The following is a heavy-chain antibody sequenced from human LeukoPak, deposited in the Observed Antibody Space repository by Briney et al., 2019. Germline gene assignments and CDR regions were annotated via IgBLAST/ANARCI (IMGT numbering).Heavy chain of an antibody. CDR2: ISAYNGNT. J-gene: IGHJ4*02. CDR3: ARESVPAYCGGDCYSGY. D-gene: IGHD2-21*02. CDR1: GYTFTSYG. Sequence: ASVKVSCKASGYTFTSYGISWVRQAPGQGLEWMGWISAYNGNTNYAQKFQGRVTMTRDTSTSTVYMELSSLRSEDTAVYYCARESVPAYCGGDCYSGYWGQGTLVTVSS. V-gene: IGHV1-18*01.